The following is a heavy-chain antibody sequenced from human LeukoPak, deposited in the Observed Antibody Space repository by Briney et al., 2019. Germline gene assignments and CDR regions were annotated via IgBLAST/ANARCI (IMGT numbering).Heavy chain of an antibody. CDR3: AKVMPPGRIRFYSYYMDV. D-gene: IGHD2-15*01. J-gene: IGHJ6*03. V-gene: IGHV3-30*02. CDR1: GFSFSGYG. CDR2: IRYDGSNE. Sequence: GGSLRLSCAASGFSFSGYGMHWVRQAPGKGLEWVAFIRYDGSNEYYADSVKGRFTISRDKSKNTLSLQLNGLRVEDTAVYYCAKVMPPGRIRFYSYYMDVWGKGTTVTVS.